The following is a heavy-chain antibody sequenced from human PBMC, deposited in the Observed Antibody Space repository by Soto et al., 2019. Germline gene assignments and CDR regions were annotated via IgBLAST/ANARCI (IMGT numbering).Heavy chain of an antibody. Sequence: GASVKVSCKASGGTFSSYAISWVRQAPGQGLEWMGGIIPIFGTANYAQKFQGRVTITADESTSTAYMELSSLRSEDTAVYYCARGPPYYYDSSGYGKYFDYWGQGTLVTVS. V-gene: IGHV1-69*13. CDR2: IIPIFGTA. J-gene: IGHJ4*02. D-gene: IGHD3-22*01. CDR3: ARGPPYYYDSSGYGKYFDY. CDR1: GGTFSSYA.